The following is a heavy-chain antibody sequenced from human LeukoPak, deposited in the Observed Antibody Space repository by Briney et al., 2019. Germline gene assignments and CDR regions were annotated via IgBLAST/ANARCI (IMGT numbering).Heavy chain of an antibody. D-gene: IGHD3-22*01. CDR1: GASIRSSSYS. Sequence: ASETLSLTCTVSGASIRSSSYSWSWIRQSPGKGLEWIGYIYYSGGTNHNPSLKSRVTISVDSSKNQFSLKVNSVTAADTAVYYCARRGGDSSGNFDYWGQGILVTVSS. V-gene: IGHV4-61*05. CDR3: ARRGGDSSGNFDY. CDR2: IYYSGGT. J-gene: IGHJ4*02.